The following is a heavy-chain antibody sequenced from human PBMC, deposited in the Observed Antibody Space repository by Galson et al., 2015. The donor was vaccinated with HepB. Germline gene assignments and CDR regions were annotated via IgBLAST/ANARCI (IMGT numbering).Heavy chain of an antibody. CDR3: ARAKHQVVVVPAALDV. D-gene: IGHD2-2*01. J-gene: IGHJ6*04. CDR1: GFTFSSYS. V-gene: IGHV3-48*01. CDR2: ISSSSSTI. Sequence: SLRLSCAASGFTFSSYSMNWVRQAPGKGLEWVSYISSSSSTIYYADSVKGRFTISRDNAKNSLYLQMNSLRAEDTAVYYCARAKHQVVVVPAALDVWGKGTTVTVSS.